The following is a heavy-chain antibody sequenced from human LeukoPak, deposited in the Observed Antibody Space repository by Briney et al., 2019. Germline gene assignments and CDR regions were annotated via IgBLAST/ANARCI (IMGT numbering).Heavy chain of an antibody. CDR2: TSYDGSNK. CDR3: AKDRIVGATTISDY. Sequence: GGSLRLSCAASGFTFSSYGMHWVRQAPGKGLEWVAVTSYDGSNKYYADSVKGRFTISRDNSKNTLYLQMNSLRAEDTAVYYCAKDRIVGATTISDYWGQGTLVTVSS. CDR1: GFTFSSYG. V-gene: IGHV3-30*18. D-gene: IGHD1-26*01. J-gene: IGHJ4*02.